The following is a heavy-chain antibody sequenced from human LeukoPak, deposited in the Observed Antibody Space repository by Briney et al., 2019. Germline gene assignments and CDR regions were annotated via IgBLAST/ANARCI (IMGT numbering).Heavy chain of an antibody. Sequence: GGSLRLSCAASGFTFSSYAMHWVRQAPGKGLEWVAVISYDGSNKYYADSVKGRFTISRDNSKNTLYLQMNSLRAEDTAVYYCAREPPGYYGIDVWGQGTTVTVSS. CDR1: GFTFSSYA. V-gene: IGHV3-30*04. CDR2: ISYDGSNK. CDR3: AREPPGYYGIDV. J-gene: IGHJ6*02.